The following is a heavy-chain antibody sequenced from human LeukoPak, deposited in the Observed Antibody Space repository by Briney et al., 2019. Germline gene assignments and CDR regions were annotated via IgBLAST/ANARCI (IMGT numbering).Heavy chain of an antibody. J-gene: IGHJ5*02. CDR2: INPSGGST. D-gene: IGHD6-13*01. V-gene: IGHV1-46*01. Sequence: ASVKVSCKASGYIFSSNYMHWVRQAPGQGLEWMGMINPSGGSTSYAQKFQGRVTMTRDTSTSTAYMELRSLRSDDTAVYYCAGAVAVSSQAAAGTSYNWFDPWGQGTLVTVSS. CDR1: GYIFSSNY. CDR3: AGAVAVSSQAAAGTSYNWFDP.